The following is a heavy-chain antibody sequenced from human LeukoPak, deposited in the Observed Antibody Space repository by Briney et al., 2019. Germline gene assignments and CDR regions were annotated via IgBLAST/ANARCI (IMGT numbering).Heavy chain of an antibody. Sequence: PGGSLRLSCAASGFTFSSYGMHWVRQAPGKGLEWVAVISYDGSNKYYADSVKGRFTISRDNSKNTLYLQMNSLKTEDTAVYYCARWRSGSCSDWGQGTLVTVSS. D-gene: IGHD2-15*01. CDR2: ISYDGSNK. CDR3: ARWRSGSCSD. V-gene: IGHV3-30*03. J-gene: IGHJ4*02. CDR1: GFTFSSYG.